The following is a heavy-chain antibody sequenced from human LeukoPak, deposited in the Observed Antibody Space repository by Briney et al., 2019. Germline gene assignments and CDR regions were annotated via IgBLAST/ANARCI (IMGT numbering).Heavy chain of an antibody. J-gene: IGHJ4*02. V-gene: IGHV4-59*08. Sequence: SETLSLTCTVSGGSLTSHYWSWIRQPPGKGLEWIGYISYSGSNNYSPSLRSRVTISIGTSTSQFSLKLSSVTAADTAVYYCAISGGSTGNFDNWGQGTLVTVSS. CDR1: GGSLTSHY. CDR2: ISYSGSN. CDR3: AISGGSTGNFDN. D-gene: IGHD2-8*02.